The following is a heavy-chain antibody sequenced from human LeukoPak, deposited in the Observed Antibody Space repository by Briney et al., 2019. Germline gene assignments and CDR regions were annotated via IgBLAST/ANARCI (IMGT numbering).Heavy chain of an antibody. Sequence: GGSLRLSCAASEFTFPMYWMSWVRQAPGKGLEWVADIKQDGSEKYYVDSVKGRFAISRQNAKNSLFLQMNSLRAEDTAVYYCARHRSGGSQDDAFDIWGQGTMVTVSS. V-gene: IGHV3-7*01. D-gene: IGHD2-15*01. CDR1: EFTFPMYW. J-gene: IGHJ3*02. CDR2: IKQDGSEK. CDR3: ARHRSGGSQDDAFDI.